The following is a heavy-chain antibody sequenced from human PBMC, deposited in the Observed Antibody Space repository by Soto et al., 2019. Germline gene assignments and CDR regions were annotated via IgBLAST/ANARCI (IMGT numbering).Heavy chain of an antibody. D-gene: IGHD6-13*01. J-gene: IGHJ4*02. V-gene: IGHV3-23*01. Sequence: PGGSLRLSCAASGFTFSSYAMSWVRQAPGKGLEWVSLISGSGGSTYFADSVKGRFTISRDNSKDTLYLQMSSLRADDTAVYYCTKGDSSWSYFDYWGQGTLVTVSS. CDR1: GFTFSSYA. CDR3: TKGDSSWSYFDY. CDR2: ISGSGGST.